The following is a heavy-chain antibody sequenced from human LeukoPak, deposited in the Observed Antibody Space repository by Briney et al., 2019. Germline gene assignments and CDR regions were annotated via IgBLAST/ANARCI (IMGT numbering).Heavy chain of an antibody. CDR1: GFTISSYA. CDR2: ISAGGGAT. CDR3: AKGLSIAARPDYFYYYAMDV. Sequence: SGGSLRLSCVASGFTISSYAMSWVRQAPGKGLEWVSGISAGGGATYYANSVKGRFTISRDNSKNTLYLRVNSLRAEDTAIYYCAKGLSIAARPDYFYYYAMDVWGQGTTVSVSS. D-gene: IGHD6-6*01. J-gene: IGHJ6*02. V-gene: IGHV3-23*01.